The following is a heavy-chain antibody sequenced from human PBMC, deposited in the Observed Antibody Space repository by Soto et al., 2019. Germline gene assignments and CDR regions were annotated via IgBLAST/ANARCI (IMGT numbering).Heavy chain of an antibody. J-gene: IGHJ4*02. D-gene: IGHD2-15*01. CDR2: IGGDGAAT. CDR1: GFTFSSHT. V-gene: IGHV3-23*01. Sequence: EVQLLESGGGLVQPGGSLRLSCAASGFTFSSHTMSWVRQAPGEGLEWVSGIGGDGAATFYAGSVKGRFTISRDNSKNTLDLQINSLRTEDTAVYYCAKDTSGGYCSGGDGYYWGQGTLVTVPS. CDR3: AKDTSGGYCSGGDGYY.